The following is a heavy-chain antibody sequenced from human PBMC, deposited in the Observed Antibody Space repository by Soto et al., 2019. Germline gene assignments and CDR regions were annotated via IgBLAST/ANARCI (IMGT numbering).Heavy chain of an antibody. CDR1: GFTFSSYG. Sequence: GGSLRLSCAASGFTFSSYGMHWVRQAPGKGLEWVTVISYDGSNKYYADSVKGRFTISRDNSKNTLYLQMNSLRAEDTAVYYCAKDLDYDFWSGYIGAFDIWGQGTMVTVSS. D-gene: IGHD3-3*01. CDR3: AKDLDYDFWSGYIGAFDI. CDR2: ISYDGSNK. J-gene: IGHJ3*02. V-gene: IGHV3-30*18.